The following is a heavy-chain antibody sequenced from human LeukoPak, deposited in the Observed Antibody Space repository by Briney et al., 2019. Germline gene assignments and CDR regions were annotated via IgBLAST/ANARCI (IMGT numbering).Heavy chain of an antibody. Sequence: PSETLSLTCAVYGGSFSGYYWSWIRQPPGKGLEWFGEINHSGSTNYNPSLKSRVTISVDTSKNQFSLKLSSVTAADTAVYYCARGVIAAAGTRGVSCWFDPWGQGTLVTVSS. D-gene: IGHD6-13*01. CDR2: INHSGST. CDR1: GGSFSGYY. V-gene: IGHV4-34*01. J-gene: IGHJ5*02. CDR3: ARGVIAAAGTRGVSCWFDP.